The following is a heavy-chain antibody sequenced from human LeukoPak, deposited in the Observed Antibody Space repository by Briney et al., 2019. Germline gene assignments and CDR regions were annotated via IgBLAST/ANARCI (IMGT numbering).Heavy chain of an antibody. D-gene: IGHD5-24*01. Sequence: GGSLRLSXAASGFMFSSYWMTWVRQAPGKGLEWVANINQDGSENYYVDSVKGRFTISRDNAKNSLYLQMNSLRVEDTAVYYCAREYDDYNSYWLDYWGQGTLVTVSS. CDR2: INQDGSEN. CDR1: GFMFSSYW. J-gene: IGHJ4*02. V-gene: IGHV3-7*01. CDR3: AREYDDYNSYWLDY.